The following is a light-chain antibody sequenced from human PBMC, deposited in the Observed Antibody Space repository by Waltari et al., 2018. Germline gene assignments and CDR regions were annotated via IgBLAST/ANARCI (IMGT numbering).Light chain of an antibody. V-gene: IGKV1-5*03. Sequence: DIQLTQCLPTLPASVGDRVTITCRASQYVKNNLAWFQQKPGKAPKVLIHKASRLESGVPSRFSGSGFGTEFILSISSLQPDDYATYYCQEYDSLPITFGGGTKVEIK. J-gene: IGKJ4*01. CDR1: QYVKNN. CDR3: QEYDSLPIT. CDR2: KAS.